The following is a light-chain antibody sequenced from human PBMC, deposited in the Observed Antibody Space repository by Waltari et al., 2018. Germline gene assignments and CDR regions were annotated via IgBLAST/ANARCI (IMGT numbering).Light chain of an antibody. CDR1: QSISKY. V-gene: IGKV3-20*01. Sequence: EIMLTQSPGTLSLSPGERATLSCRASQSISKYLDWYQQKPGQAPRLLIYDASIRATGIPDSFSGSGYGTDFSLTISRLEPEEYAVYYCQKYGSLPATFGRGTKVEIK. CDR3: QKYGSLPAT. J-gene: IGKJ1*01. CDR2: DAS.